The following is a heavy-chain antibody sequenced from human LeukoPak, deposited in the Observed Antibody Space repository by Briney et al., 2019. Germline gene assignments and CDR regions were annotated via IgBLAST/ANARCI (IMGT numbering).Heavy chain of an antibody. J-gene: IGHJ4*02. CDR1: GVSISSGDYY. CDR2: IYYSGST. V-gene: IGHV4-30-4*01. CDR3: ARGQQWLVLSFDY. D-gene: IGHD6-19*01. Sequence: SVTLSFTGTVSGVSISSGDYYWRWIRQPPGKGLVWNGYIYYSGSTYYNPSLKSRVAISVDTSKNHFSLKLSSVTAADTAVYYCARGQQWLVLSFDYWGQGTLVTVSS.